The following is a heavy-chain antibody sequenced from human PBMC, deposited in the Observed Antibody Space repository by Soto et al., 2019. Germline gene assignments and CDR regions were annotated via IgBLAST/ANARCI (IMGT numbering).Heavy chain of an antibody. D-gene: IGHD1-26*01. V-gene: IGHV4-34*01. Sequence: PSETLSLTCAVYGGSFSGYYWSWIRQPPGKGLEWIGEINHSGSTNYNPSLKSRVTISVDTSKNQFSLKLSSVTAADTAVYYCARVREREDAFDIWGQGTTVTVSS. J-gene: IGHJ3*02. CDR1: GGSFSGYY. CDR3: ARVREREDAFDI. CDR2: INHSGST.